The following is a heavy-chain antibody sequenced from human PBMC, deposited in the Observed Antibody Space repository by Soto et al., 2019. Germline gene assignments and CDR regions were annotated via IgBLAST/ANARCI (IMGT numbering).Heavy chain of an antibody. D-gene: IGHD6-13*01. CDR3: AREASEAGRGPFGY. V-gene: IGHV3-30-3*01. Sequence: QVQVVESGGGVVQPGGSLRLSCAASGFTFSTYAMHWVRQAPGKGLEWMAMISYGGNNNYYADSEKGRFTICRDISESKTYLQMNSLRTEATAVYYCAREASEAGRGPFGYWGQGPLVSVSS. CDR1: GFTFSTYA. CDR2: ISYGGNNN. J-gene: IGHJ4*02.